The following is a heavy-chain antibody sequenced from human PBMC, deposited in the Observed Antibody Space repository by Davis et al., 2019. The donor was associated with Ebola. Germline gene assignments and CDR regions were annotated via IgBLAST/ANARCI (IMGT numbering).Heavy chain of an antibody. CDR1: GGSLSGYY. Sequence: MPSETLSLTCAVYGGSLSGYYWSWIRQPPGKGLERIGEIYHSGSTNYNPSLKSRVTISVDTSKKQFSLKLSSVTAADTAVYYCARRSNSPFDYWGQGTLVTVSS. V-gene: IGHV4-34*01. CDR2: IYHSGST. J-gene: IGHJ4*02. CDR3: ARRSNSPFDY. D-gene: IGHD6-6*01.